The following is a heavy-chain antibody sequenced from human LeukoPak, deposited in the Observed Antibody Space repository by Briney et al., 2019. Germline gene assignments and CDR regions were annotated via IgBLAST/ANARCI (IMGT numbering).Heavy chain of an antibody. D-gene: IGHD3-3*01. Sequence: GGSLRLSCAASGFTFSDYYMSWIRPAPGKGLEWVSYISSSGSTIYYADSVKGRFTISRDNAKNSLYLQMNSLRAEDTAVYYCAREYYDFWSGYELRYYYYYMDVWGKGTTVTVSS. J-gene: IGHJ6*03. CDR1: GFTFSDYY. CDR2: ISSSGSTI. V-gene: IGHV3-11*04. CDR3: AREYYDFWSGYELRYYYYYMDV.